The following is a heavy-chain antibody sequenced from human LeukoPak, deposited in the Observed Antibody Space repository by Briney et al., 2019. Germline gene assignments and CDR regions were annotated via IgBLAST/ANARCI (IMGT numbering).Heavy chain of an antibody. CDR2: IKQDGSEK. V-gene: IGHV3-30*02. CDR3: ARDDYEGLKDFDY. Sequence: AGGSLRLSCAASGFTFSSYGMHWVRQAPGKGLEWVANIKQDGSEKYYADSVKGRFTISRDNSKNTLYLQMNSLRAEDTAVYYCARDDYEGLKDFDYWGQGTLVTVSS. J-gene: IGHJ4*02. D-gene: IGHD4-17*01. CDR1: GFTFSSYG.